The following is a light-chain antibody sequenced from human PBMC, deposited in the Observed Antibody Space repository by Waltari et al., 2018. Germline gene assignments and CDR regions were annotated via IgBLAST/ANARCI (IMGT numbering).Light chain of an antibody. J-gene: IGLJ2*01. CDR1: SLRSYY. V-gene: IGLV3-19*01. Sequence: TQDPAVSVALGQTVRITCQGDSLRSYYASWYHQRPGQAPILVMYDNNNRPSGVPDRFSGSNSDNTASLTITGAQAEDEGHYYCHSRDASGVGGTFGGGTKLTVL. CDR2: DNN. CDR3: HSRDASGVGGT.